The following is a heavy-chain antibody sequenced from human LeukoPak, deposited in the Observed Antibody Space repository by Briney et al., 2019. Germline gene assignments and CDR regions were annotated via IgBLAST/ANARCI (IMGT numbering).Heavy chain of an antibody. CDR2: INPKSGGT. D-gene: IGHD4-17*01. CDR3: ARLDGVWFDP. J-gene: IGHJ5*02. CDR1: GYTFSAYC. Sequence: ASVKVSCKASGYTFSAYCMHWVRQAPGQGLEGMGWINPKSGGTNYAQQFQDRVTMTRDTSISSTYMELRSLRSDDTAVYYCARLDGVWFDPWGQGTLVTVSS. V-gene: IGHV1-2*02.